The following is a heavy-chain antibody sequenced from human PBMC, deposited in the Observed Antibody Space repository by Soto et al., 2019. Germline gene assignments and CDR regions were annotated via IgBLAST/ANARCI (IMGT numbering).Heavy chain of an antibody. CDR2: INPSGGST. J-gene: IGHJ6*02. D-gene: IGHD6-6*01. CDR1: GYTFTSYY. Sequence: ASLKVSCKASGYTFTSYYMHWVRQAPGQGLEWMGIINPSGGSTSYAQKFQGRVTMTRDTSTSTVYMELSSLRSEDTAVHYCARGRKQLARPYFYYNGMDVWGQGXTFTVS. V-gene: IGHV1-46*01. CDR3: ARGRKQLARPYFYYNGMDV.